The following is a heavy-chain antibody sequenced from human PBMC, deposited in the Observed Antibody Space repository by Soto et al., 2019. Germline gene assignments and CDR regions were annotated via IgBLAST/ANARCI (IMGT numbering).Heavy chain of an antibody. CDR2: INAGNGNT. Sequence: GASVKVSCKASGYTFTSYAMHWVRQAPGQRLEWMGWINAGNGNTKYSQKFQGRVTTTRDTSASTAYMELSSLRSEDTSVYYCARGPYYGSGSYWLSDLFRVDYMDVWGKGTTVTVSS. J-gene: IGHJ6*03. V-gene: IGHV1-3*01. CDR1: GYTFTSYA. D-gene: IGHD3-10*01. CDR3: ARGPYYGSGSYWLSDLFRVDYMDV.